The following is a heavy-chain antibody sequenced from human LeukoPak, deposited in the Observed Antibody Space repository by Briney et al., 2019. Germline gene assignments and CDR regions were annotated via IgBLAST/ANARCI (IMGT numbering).Heavy chain of an antibody. CDR1: GFTFSNFW. CDR2: IKQDGSEK. D-gene: IGHD7-27*01. J-gene: IGHJ4*01. V-gene: IGHV3-7*01. CDR3: ARENWGSSDY. Sequence: GGSLRLSCAASGFTFSNFWMSWVRQAPGKGLEWVANIKQDGSEKYYVDSVKGRFTISRDNAKSSLFLQMNSLRAEDTAVYYCARENWGSSDYWGQGTLVTVSS.